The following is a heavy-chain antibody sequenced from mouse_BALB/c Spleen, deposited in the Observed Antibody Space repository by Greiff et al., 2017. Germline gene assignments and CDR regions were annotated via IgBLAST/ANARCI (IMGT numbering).Heavy chain of an antibody. J-gene: IGHJ3*01. Sequence: EVQLQQSGPDLVKPSHSLSLTCTVSGYSFTSGYSWNWIRQFTGNKLEWMGYIHYSGSTNYNPSLKSRITITRDTSNNQFFLQVNSVTTEDTATYDSAGEFNFAYWGQGTLVTVSA. CDR1: GYSFTSGYS. CDR2: IHYSGST. CDR3: AGEFNFAY. V-gene: IGHV3-1*02.